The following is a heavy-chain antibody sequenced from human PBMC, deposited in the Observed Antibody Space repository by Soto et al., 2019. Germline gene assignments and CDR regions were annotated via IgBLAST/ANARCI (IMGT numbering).Heavy chain of an antibody. J-gene: IGHJ4*02. D-gene: IGHD3-22*01. CDR3: ARGYYDSSGYYYRGLDY. V-gene: IGHV1-18*01. Sequence: ASVKVSCKASGYTFTSYGISWVRQAPGQGLEWMGWISAYNGNTNYAQKLQGRVTMTTDTSTSTAYMELWSLRSDDTSVYYCARGYYDSSGYYYRGLDYWGQGTLVTVSS. CDR1: GYTFTSYG. CDR2: ISAYNGNT.